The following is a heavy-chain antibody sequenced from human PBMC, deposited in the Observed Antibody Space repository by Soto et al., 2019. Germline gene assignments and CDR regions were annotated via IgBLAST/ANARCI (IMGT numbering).Heavy chain of an antibody. CDR3: ARQDGSGSYYNDPSYCYGTDV. CDR1: VYSFTSYW. J-gene: IGHJ6*02. D-gene: IGHD3-10*01. CDR2: IYPGDPDT. Sequence: GESLKISSKGSVYSFTSYWIGWVRQMGGKGLEWMGIIYPGDPDTRYSPSFEGQVTISPDKSISTAYLQWSSLKASDTAMYYCARQDGSGSYYNDPSYCYGTDVWGQGTSVTGSS. V-gene: IGHV5-51*01.